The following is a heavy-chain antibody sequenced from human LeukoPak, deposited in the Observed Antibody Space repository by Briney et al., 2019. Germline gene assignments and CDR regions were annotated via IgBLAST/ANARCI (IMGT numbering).Heavy chain of an antibody. Sequence: GASVKVSCKASGYTFTSYGISWVRQAPGQGLEWMGWISAYNGNTNYAQKLQGRVTMTRDTSTSTVYMELSSLRSEDTAVYYCARETTVVTRTFDYWGQGTLVTVSS. J-gene: IGHJ4*02. CDR2: ISAYNGNT. CDR1: GYTFTSYG. V-gene: IGHV1-18*01. CDR3: ARETTVVTRTFDY. D-gene: IGHD4-23*01.